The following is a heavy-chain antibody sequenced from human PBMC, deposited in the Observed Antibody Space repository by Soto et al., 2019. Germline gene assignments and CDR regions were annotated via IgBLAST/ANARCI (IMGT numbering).Heavy chain of an antibody. Sequence: EVQLVESGGALVKPGGSLRLSCAASGFSFGIYTMNWVRQAPGKGLEWVASVGTTGPYIYYADSVRGRFTISRDNAKNSLFLKMNSLRAADTAVYYCARVMCGDCSAYYYYSLDGWGQGTTVTVSS. D-gene: IGHD2-21*02. V-gene: IGHV3-21*01. J-gene: IGHJ6*02. CDR2: VGTTGPYI. CDR1: GFSFGIYT. CDR3: ARVMCGDCSAYYYYSLDG.